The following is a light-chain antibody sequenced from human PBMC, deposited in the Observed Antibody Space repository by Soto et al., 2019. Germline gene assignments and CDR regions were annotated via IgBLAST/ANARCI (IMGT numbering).Light chain of an antibody. CDR1: SSDVGHPYNY. CDR3: SSYTSNTTPL. V-gene: IGLV2-14*01. J-gene: IGLJ2*01. Sequence: QSVLTQPASVSGSPGQSTTISCTGTSSDVGHPYNYVSWYQQYPGKAPKLLIFKVNNRPSGISGRFSGSKSGNTASLTISGLQAEDEGDYYCSSYTSNTTPLFGGGSKLTVL. CDR2: KVN.